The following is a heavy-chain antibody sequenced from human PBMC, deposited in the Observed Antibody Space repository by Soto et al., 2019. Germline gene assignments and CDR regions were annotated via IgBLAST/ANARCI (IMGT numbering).Heavy chain of an antibody. Sequence: PSETQCLTYIVSGGSISSSSDSWAWIRQPPGKGLEWIGTMYYSGTTYYDPSLKSRVTMSVDTSKNQFSLKLSSMTAADTAVYYCARHLRRGPIVKGMDVWGQGTTVTVSS. CDR3: ARHLRRGPIVKGMDV. D-gene: IGHD2-21*01. J-gene: IGHJ6*02. CDR1: GGSISSSSDS. CDR2: MYYSGTT. V-gene: IGHV4-39*01.